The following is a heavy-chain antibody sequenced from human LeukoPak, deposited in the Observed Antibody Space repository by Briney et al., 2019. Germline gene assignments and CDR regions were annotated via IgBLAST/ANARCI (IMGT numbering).Heavy chain of an antibody. D-gene: IGHD3-22*01. J-gene: IGHJ4*02. CDR1: GFTFSSYS. CDR3: ARGLSYYDSSGYYYVVTYFDY. V-gene: IGHV3-21*01. Sequence: KSGGSLRLSCAASGFTFSSYSINWARQAPGKGLEWASSISSSSSYIYYADSVKGRFTISRDNDKNSLYLQMNSLRAEDTAVYYCARGLSYYDSSGYYYVVTYFDYWGQGTLVTVSS. CDR2: ISSSSSYI.